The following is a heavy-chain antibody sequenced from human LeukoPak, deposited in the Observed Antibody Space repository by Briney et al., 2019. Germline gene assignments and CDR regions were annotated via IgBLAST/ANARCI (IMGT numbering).Heavy chain of an antibody. D-gene: IGHD2-21*01. V-gene: IGHV3-21*01. CDR1: GFTFTDSG. J-gene: IGHJ4*02. CDR2: IARNGNYA. Sequence: GGSLRLSCAASGFTFTDSGMHWVRQAPGKGLEWVSIIARNGNYAYYAASVKGRFSISRDNARNLVLLQMNTLRTDDTALYYSPRDLSEGEAFWGPGTLVTVSS. CDR3: PRDLSEGEAF.